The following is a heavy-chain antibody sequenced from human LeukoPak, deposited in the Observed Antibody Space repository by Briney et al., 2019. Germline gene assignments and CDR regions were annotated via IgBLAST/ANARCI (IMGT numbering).Heavy chain of an antibody. J-gene: IGHJ4*02. D-gene: IGHD1-26*01. CDR1: GGSISSYY. Sequence: SETLSLTCTVSGGSISSYYWSWIRQPPGRGLEWIGYIYYSGSTNYNPSLKSRVTISVDTSKNQFSLKLSSVTAADTAVYYCARQRRVGATMRYFDYWGQGTLVTVSS. CDR2: IYYSGST. CDR3: ARQRRVGATMRYFDY. V-gene: IGHV4-59*08.